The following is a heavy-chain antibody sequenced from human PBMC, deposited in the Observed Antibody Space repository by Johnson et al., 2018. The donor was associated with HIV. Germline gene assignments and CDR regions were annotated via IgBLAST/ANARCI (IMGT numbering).Heavy chain of an antibody. CDR2: INGDGSGI. CDR3: ARSGYGSGSTHDAFDI. D-gene: IGHD3-10*01. Sequence: VHLVESGGGLVQPGGSLRLSCAASGFTFSSYWMHWVRQGPGKGLVWVSRINGDGSGITYADSVKGRFTISRDNAKNSLYLQMNSLRAEDTAVYYCARSGYGSGSTHDAFDIWGQGTMVTVSS. CDR1: GFTFSSYW. V-gene: IGHV3-74*02. J-gene: IGHJ3*02.